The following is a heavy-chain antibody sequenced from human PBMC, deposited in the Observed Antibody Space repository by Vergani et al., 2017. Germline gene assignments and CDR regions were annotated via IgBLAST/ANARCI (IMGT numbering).Heavy chain of an antibody. CDR3: AKKGGSLYYYGVDV. V-gene: IGHV3-11*04. CDR2: ISSSGSTI. D-gene: IGHD1-26*01. CDR1: GFTFSDYF. J-gene: IGHJ6*02. Sequence: QVQLVDSGGGLVKPGGSLRLSCAASGFTFSDYFMTWIRQAPGKGLEWVSYISSSGSTIYYADSVKGRFTISRDNSKDTLFLQMNGLRPEDTGTYFCAKKGGSLYYYGVDVWSQGTTITVSS.